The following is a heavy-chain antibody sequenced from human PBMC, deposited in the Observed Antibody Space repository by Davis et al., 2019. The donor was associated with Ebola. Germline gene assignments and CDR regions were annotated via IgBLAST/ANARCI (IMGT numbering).Heavy chain of an antibody. Sequence: GESLKISCAASGFIFNNAWMNWVRQAPGKGLEWVGRITSKTDGGTTDYAAPVKYRFTISRDDSKNTVFLQMNSLKTEDTAVYFCTTDLRDRPPGHYWGQGTLVAVSS. CDR2: ITSKTDGGTT. CDR1: GFIFNNAW. J-gene: IGHJ4*02. V-gene: IGHV3-15*07. CDR3: TTDLRDRPPGHY.